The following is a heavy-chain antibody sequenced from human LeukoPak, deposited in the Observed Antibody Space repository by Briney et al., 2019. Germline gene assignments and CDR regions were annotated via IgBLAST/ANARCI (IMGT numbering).Heavy chain of an antibody. V-gene: IGHV1-8*03. CDR1: GYTFTSYD. CDR3: AREGCTNGVCYPYYYYYMDV. J-gene: IGHJ6*03. CDR2: MNPNSGNT. Sequence: ASVKVSCKASGYTFTSYDINWVRQAPGHGLEWMGWMNPNSGNTVYAQKFQGRVTITRNTSISTAYMELSSLRSEDTAVYYCAREGCTNGVCYPYYYYYMDVWGKGTTVTVSS. D-gene: IGHD2-8*01.